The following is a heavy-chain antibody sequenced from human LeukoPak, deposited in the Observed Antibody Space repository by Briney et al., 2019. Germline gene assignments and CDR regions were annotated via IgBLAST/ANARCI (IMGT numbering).Heavy chain of an antibody. Sequence: QPGGSLRLSCAASGFTFSSYAMSWVRQAPGKGLEWISRINTDESDTLSADSMKGRFTTSRDNAKSILYLQMNSLRVEDTAVYYCARDRVESDWSYHPLFDLWGQGTLVTVSS. CDR1: GFTFSSYA. D-gene: IGHD3-9*01. CDR3: ARDRVESDWSYHPLFDL. J-gene: IGHJ4*02. V-gene: IGHV3-74*03. CDR2: INTDESDT.